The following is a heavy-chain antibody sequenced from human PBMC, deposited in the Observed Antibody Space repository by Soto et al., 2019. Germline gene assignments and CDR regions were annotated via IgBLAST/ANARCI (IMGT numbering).Heavy chain of an antibody. D-gene: IGHD3-22*01. Sequence: ASVKVSCKASGYTFTSYAMHWVRQAPGQGLEWMGWINPNSGGTNYAQKFQGWVTMTRDTSISTAYMELSRLRSDDTAVYYCARTDYDSSGYYRYYFDYWGQGTLVTV. CDR1: GYTFTSYA. J-gene: IGHJ4*02. CDR2: INPNSGGT. CDR3: ARTDYDSSGYYRYYFDY. V-gene: IGHV1-2*04.